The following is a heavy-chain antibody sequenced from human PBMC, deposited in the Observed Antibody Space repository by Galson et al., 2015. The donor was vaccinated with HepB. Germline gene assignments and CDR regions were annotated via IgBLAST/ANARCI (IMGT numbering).Heavy chain of an antibody. CDR1: GFTFSDYG. CDR2: IWKDGSNK. V-gene: IGHV3-33*08. J-gene: IGHJ4*02. CDR3: ARKDKNIFVAALDS. D-gene: IGHD2-15*01. Sequence: SLRLSCAASGFTFSDYGMHWVRQAPGKGLEWVGLIWKDGSNKYYSDSVKGRFSISRDNSKKTLYLHLNSLRAEDTAVYFCARKDKNIFVAALDSWGQGTMVTISS.